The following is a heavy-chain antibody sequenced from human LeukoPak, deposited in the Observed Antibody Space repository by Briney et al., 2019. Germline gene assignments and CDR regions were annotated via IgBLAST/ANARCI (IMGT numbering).Heavy chain of an antibody. CDR2: ITWSSGTI. CDR1: GFTFDDYA. V-gene: IGHV3-9*01. D-gene: IGHD6-13*01. CDR3: AKDVGSSNWYYFDY. Sequence: GRSLRLSCAASGFTFDDYAMHWARQAPGKGLEWVSGITWSSGTIGYADSVKGRFTISRDNAKNSLYLQMNSLRAEDTALYYCAKDVGSSNWYYFDYWGQGTLVTVSS. J-gene: IGHJ4*02.